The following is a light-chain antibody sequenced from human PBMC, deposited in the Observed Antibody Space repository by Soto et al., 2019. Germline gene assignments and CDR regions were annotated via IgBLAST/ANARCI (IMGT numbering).Light chain of an antibody. CDR3: QQRTDRPPWT. CDR1: QSVSTN. CDR2: GAS. J-gene: IGKJ1*01. V-gene: IGKV3-15*01. Sequence: EIVMTQSPATLSVSPGERATLSCRASQSVSTNLAWYQQKPGQAPRLLIYGASTRATGIPARFSGSGSGTDFTLSISSLEPEDFAVYYCQQRTDRPPWTFGQGT.